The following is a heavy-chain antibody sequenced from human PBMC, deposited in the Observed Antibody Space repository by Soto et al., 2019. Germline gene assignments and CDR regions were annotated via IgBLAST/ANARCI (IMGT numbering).Heavy chain of an antibody. J-gene: IGHJ6*02. Sequence: GGSLRLSCAASGFSFSSYAMNWVRQAPGKGLEWVSGISGSGGITKYVDSVKGRFTISRDNSKNTLYLQMNSLRAEDTAVYYCAKAQVGLLLHHPYGMDVWGQGTTVNVS. CDR2: ISGSGGIT. CDR1: GFSFSSYA. CDR3: AKAQVGLLLHHPYGMDV. D-gene: IGHD3-22*01. V-gene: IGHV3-23*01.